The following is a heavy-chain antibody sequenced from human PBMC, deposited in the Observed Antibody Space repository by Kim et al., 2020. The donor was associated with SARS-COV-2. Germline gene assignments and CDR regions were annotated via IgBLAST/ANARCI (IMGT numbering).Heavy chain of an antibody. CDR3: ARAPERAVVTHWYFDL. J-gene: IGHJ2*01. Sequence: SETLSLTCTVSGGSISSYYWSWIRQPPGKGLEWIGYIYYSGSTNYNPSLKSRVTISVDTSKNQFSLKLSSVTAADTAVYYCARAPERAVVTHWYFDLWGRGTLVTVSS. D-gene: IGHD2-15*01. V-gene: IGHV4-59*13. CDR1: GGSISSYY. CDR2: IYYSGST.